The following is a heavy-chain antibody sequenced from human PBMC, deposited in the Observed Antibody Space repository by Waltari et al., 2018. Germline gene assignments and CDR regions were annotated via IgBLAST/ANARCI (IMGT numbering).Heavy chain of an antibody. V-gene: IGHV3-23*01. Sequence: EVQLLESGGGLVQPGGSLRLSCAASGFTFSSYGMSWVRQAPGKGPEWVSGISDSGAGTYYADSVKGRFTISRDNSKNILYLQMNSLRAEDTALYYCAKDRITTSALDPWGQGTLVTVSS. CDR2: ISDSGAGT. CDR1: GFTFSSYG. D-gene: IGHD3-3*01. J-gene: IGHJ5*02. CDR3: AKDRITTSALDP.